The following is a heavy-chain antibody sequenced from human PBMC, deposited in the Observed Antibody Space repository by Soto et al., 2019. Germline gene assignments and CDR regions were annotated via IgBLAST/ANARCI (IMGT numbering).Heavy chain of an antibody. Sequence: EVQLVESGGGLVQPGGSLRLSCAASGFTFSSYSMNWVRQAPGKGLEWVSYISSSSSTIYYADSVKGRFTISRDNAKNSLYLQMTSLRDEDTAVYYCARDTVAAAGPTYYYYGMDVWGQGTTVTVSS. J-gene: IGHJ6*02. D-gene: IGHD6-13*01. CDR1: GFTFSSYS. V-gene: IGHV3-48*02. CDR3: ARDTVAAAGPTYYYYGMDV. CDR2: ISSSSSTI.